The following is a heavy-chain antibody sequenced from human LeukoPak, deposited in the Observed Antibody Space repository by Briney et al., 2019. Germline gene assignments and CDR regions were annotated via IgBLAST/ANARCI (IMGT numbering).Heavy chain of an antibody. V-gene: IGHV3-23*01. D-gene: IGHD3-22*01. J-gene: IGHJ4*02. CDR1: GFTFSSYA. CDR2: ISGSGGTT. Sequence: HPGGSLRLSCAASGFTFSSYAMSWVRQAPGKGLEWVSAISGSGGTTHYADSVKGRFTISRDRSKNTLYLQMNSLRADDTAVYFCAYLDSSGYYYGRLRYWGQGTPVAVSS. CDR3: AYLDSSGYYYGRLRY.